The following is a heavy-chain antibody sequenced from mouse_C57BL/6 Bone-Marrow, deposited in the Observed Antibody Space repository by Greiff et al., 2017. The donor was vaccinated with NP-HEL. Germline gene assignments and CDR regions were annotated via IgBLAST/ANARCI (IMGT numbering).Heavy chain of an antibody. CDR3: ARKEGSYWYFDV. CDR1: GFSLTSYG. Sequence: VQGVESGPGLVQPSQSLSITCTVSGFSLTSYGVHWVRQSPGKGLEWLGVICSGGSTDYNAAFISRLSISKDNSKSQVFFKMNSLQADDTAIYYCARKEGSYWYFDVWGTGTTVTVSS. J-gene: IGHJ1*03. CDR2: ICSGGST. V-gene: IGHV2-2*01. D-gene: IGHD1-1*01.